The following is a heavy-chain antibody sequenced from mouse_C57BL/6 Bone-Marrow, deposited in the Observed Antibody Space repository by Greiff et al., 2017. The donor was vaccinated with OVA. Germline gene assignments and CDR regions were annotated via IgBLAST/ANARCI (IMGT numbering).Heavy chain of an antibody. Sequence: VQLQQSGAELARPGASVKLSCKASGYTFTSYGISWVKQRTGQGLEWIGEIYPRSGNTYYNEKFKGKATLTADKSSSTAYMQLSSLTSEDSAVYFCARSPPYYYGSSYYYFDYWGQGTTLTVSS. V-gene: IGHV1-81*01. CDR1: GYTFTSYG. CDR2: IYPRSGNT. J-gene: IGHJ2*01. D-gene: IGHD1-1*01. CDR3: ARSPPYYYGSSYYYFDY.